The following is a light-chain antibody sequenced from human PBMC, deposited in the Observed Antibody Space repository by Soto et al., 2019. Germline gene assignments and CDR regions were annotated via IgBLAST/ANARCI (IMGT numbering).Light chain of an antibody. Sequence: QSALTEPASVSGSPGQSITISCTGTSSDVGGYNYVSWYQQHPGKAPKLMIYEVSNRPSGVSNRFSGSKSGNTASLTISGLQAEDEADYYCSSYTSSSTLDWVFGGGTKLTVV. CDR2: EVS. CDR1: SSDVGGYNY. CDR3: SSYTSSSTLDWV. V-gene: IGLV2-14*01. J-gene: IGLJ3*02.